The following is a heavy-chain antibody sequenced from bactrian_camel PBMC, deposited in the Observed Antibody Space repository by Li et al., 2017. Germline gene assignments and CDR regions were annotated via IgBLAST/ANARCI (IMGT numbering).Heavy chain of an antibody. CDR3: AAQRAIDDCRYEYNY. J-gene: IGHJ4*01. CDR1: GDAHVRDC. D-gene: IGHD4*01. CDR2: IRGGATR. V-gene: IGHV3S55*01. Sequence: HVQLVESGGGSVQAGGSLTPKCAASGDAHVRDCMGWFRQVPGKEREGVATIRGGATRVYSDSVKGRFTISLDNARNTVYLQMNDLKPEDTATYVCAAQRAIDDCRYEYNYWGKGTQVTVS.